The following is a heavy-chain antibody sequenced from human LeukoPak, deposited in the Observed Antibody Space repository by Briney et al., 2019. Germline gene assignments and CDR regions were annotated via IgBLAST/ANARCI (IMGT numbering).Heavy chain of an antibody. CDR1: GLAFRSSA. CDR2: FSGSSVST. Sequence: PGGSLRLSCAPSGLAFRSSAMSWVPQGPGKGLEGFSAFSGSSVSTYYADSAKGRFTISRDNSKNTLYLQMNSLRAEDTAVYYCAKDLDCSSTNCYPDYWGQGTRVTVSS. V-gene: IGHV3-23*01. D-gene: IGHD2-2*01. J-gene: IGHJ4*02. CDR3: AKDLDCSSTNCYPDY.